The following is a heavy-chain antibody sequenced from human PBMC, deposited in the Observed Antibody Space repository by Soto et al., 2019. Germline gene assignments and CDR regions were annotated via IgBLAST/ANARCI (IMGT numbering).Heavy chain of an antibody. CDR2: IYYSGST. CDR1: GGSISSGDYY. J-gene: IGHJ6*02. Sequence: SETLSLTCTVSGGSISSGDYYWSWIRQPPGKGLEWTGYIYYSGSTYYNPSLKSRVTISVDTSKNQFSLKLSSVTAADTAVYYCARVSPVYYYYGMDVWGQGTTVTVSS. CDR3: ARVSPVYYYYGMDV. V-gene: IGHV4-30-4*01.